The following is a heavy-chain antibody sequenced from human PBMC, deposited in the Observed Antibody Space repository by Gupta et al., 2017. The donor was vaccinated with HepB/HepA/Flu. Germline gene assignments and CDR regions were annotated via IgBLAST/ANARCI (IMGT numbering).Heavy chain of an antibody. CDR3: AKGPYFAWLRTHYFDF. CDR2: IIGSGLST. V-gene: IGHV3-23*01. J-gene: IGHJ4*02. D-gene: IGHD2/OR15-2a*01. Sequence: EVQLLESGGGLAQPGGSLRLSCAASGFDFKNSALRWVRQAPGKGLEWVSSIIGSGLSTYYADSVKGQFTISRDNSKNTLVLQVNSRRADDTALYYCAKGPYFAWLRTHYFDFWGQGTLVSVSS. CDR1: GFDFKNSA.